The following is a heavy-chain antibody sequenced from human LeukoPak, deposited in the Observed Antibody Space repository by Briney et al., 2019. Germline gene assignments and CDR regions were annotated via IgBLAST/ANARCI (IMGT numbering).Heavy chain of an antibody. CDR1: GFTFGTYA. Sequence: GGSLRLSCAASGFTFGTYAMSWVRQAPGRGLEWVSAITGSGHSTYYADSVKGRFTISRDNSKNTLYLQMNSLRAEDTAVYYCAREGSSGWYFGYWGQGTLVTVSS. V-gene: IGHV3-23*01. CDR2: ITGSGHST. J-gene: IGHJ4*02. D-gene: IGHD6-19*01. CDR3: AREGSSGWYFGY.